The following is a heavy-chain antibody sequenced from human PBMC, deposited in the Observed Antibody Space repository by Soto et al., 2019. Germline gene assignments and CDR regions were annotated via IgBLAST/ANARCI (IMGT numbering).Heavy chain of an antibody. Sequence: PGGSLRLSCEASGFTFNTYSMHWVRQPPGKGLEWLAAIWYDGTQKYYADSVKGRFIISRDNSKKTLYLEMNSLRAEDTAVYYCASAGGTTVTCLLHFDSCGHGTLVTVSP. CDR1: GFTFNTYS. CDR3: ASAGGTTVTCLLHFDS. J-gene: IGHJ4*01. D-gene: IGHD4-17*01. V-gene: IGHV3-33*01. CDR2: IWYDGTQK.